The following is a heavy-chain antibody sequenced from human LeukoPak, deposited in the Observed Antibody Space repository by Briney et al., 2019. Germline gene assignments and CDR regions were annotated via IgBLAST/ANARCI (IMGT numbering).Heavy chain of an antibody. J-gene: IGHJ4*02. Sequence: PSETLSLTCTVSGGSMSSYYWSWVRQPPGKGLEWIGHIYSSESTNYNPSLKSRVTISVGTSNNQFSLRLSSVTAADTAVYYCAGHTHSIARYYFDYWGQGTLVTVSS. D-gene: IGHD6-13*01. CDR1: GGSMSSYY. V-gene: IGHV4-59*01. CDR2: IYSSEST. CDR3: AGHTHSIARYYFDY.